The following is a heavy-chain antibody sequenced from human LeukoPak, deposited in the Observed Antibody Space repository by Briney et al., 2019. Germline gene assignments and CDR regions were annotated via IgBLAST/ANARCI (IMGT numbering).Heavy chain of an antibody. CDR2: ISGSGGST. V-gene: IGHV3-23*01. D-gene: IGHD3-16*01. J-gene: IGHJ3*01. CDR3: AKVPSLHAFDL. Sequence: GGSLRLSCVGSGFTFSTSAMSWVRQAPGKGLEWVSAISGSGGSTYYADSVKGRFTISRDNSKNTLYLQMNSLRAEDTAVYYCAKVPSLHAFDLWGQGTMVTVSS. CDR1: GFTFSTSA.